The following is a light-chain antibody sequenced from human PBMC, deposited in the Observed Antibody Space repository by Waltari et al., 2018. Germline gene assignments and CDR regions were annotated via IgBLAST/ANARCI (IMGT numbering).Light chain of an antibody. V-gene: IGKV1-39*01. CDR2: AAS. CDR1: QSITNY. J-gene: IGKJ1*01. Sequence: DIQMTQSPSSLSASVGDRVTITCRASQSITNYLNWYQQKPGKAPKFLIYAASSLQSGVPSRFRGSGSRTVFTLTSSSLQPEDFATYYCQQTYITPPWTFSQGTKVEIK. CDR3: QQTYITPPWT.